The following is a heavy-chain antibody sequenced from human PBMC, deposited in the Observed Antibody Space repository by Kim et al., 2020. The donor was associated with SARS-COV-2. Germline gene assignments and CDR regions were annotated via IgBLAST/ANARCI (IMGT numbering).Heavy chain of an antibody. CDR2: IYSGGST. CDR1: GFTVSSNY. Sequence: GGSLRLSCAASGFTVSSNYMSWVRQAPGKGLEWVSVIYSGGSTYYADSVKGRFTISRDNSKNTLYLQMNSLRAEDTAVYYCARDLQKPPYGGNGWGQGTLVTVSS. J-gene: IGHJ4*02. D-gene: IGHD4-17*01. V-gene: IGHV3-53*01. CDR3: ARDLQKPPYGGNG.